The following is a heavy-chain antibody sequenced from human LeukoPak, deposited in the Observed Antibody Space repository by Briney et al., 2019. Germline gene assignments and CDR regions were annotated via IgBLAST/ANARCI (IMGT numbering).Heavy chain of an antibody. J-gene: IGHJ5*02. CDR3: SEGPTFYDPPVAARFDP. CDR1: GFTFSSYA. V-gene: IGHV3-23*01. CDR2: ISGSGGST. Sequence: PGGSLRLSCAASGFTFSSYAMSWVRQAPGKGLEWVSAISGSGGSTYYADSVKGRFTISRDNSKNTLYLQMNSLGAQDTAVYYCSEGPTFYDPPVAARFDPWGQGTLVTVSS. D-gene: IGHD2/OR15-2a*01.